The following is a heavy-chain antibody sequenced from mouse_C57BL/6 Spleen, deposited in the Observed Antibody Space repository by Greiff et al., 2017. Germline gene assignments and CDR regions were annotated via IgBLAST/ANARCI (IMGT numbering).Heavy chain of an antibody. D-gene: IGHD3-2*02. V-gene: IGHV1-53*01. CDR3: ARMDSSVPFAY. J-gene: IGHJ3*01. CDR2: INPRNGGT. CDR1: GYTFTSYW. Sequence: QVQLQQPGTELVKPGASVKLSCKASGYTFTSYWMHWVKQRPGQGLEWIGNINPRNGGTNYNEKFKSKATLTVAQSSRTAYMQLSSLTSEDSAVYYCARMDSSVPFAYWGQGTLVTVSA.